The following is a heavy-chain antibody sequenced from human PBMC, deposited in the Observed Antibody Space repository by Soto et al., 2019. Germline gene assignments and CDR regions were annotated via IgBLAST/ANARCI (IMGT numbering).Heavy chain of an antibody. V-gene: IGHV4-61*01. CDR1: GGSVSIGSYY. J-gene: IGHJ5*02. D-gene: IGHD1-26*01. CDR3: ARELHSVGATTSRVRWFDP. CDR2: IYYSGST. Sequence: SETLSLTCTVSGGSVSIGSYYWSWIRQPPGKGLEWIGYIYYSGSTNYNPSLKSRVTISVDTSKNQFSLKLSSVTAADTAVYYCARELHSVGATTSRVRWFDPWAREPWSPSPQ.